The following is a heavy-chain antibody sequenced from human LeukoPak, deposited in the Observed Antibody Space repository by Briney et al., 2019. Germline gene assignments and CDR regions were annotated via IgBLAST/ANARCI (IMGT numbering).Heavy chain of an antibody. V-gene: IGHV3-30*18. CDR1: GFTFSSYG. Sequence: PGRSLRLSCAASGFTFSSYGMHWVRQAPGKGLEWVAVISYDGSNKYYADSVKGRFTISRDNSKNTLYLQMNSLRAEDTAVYYCAKISSNYDILTGSPSYLDYWGQGTLVTVSS. CDR2: ISYDGSNK. D-gene: IGHD3-9*01. CDR3: AKISSNYDILTGSPSYLDY. J-gene: IGHJ4*02.